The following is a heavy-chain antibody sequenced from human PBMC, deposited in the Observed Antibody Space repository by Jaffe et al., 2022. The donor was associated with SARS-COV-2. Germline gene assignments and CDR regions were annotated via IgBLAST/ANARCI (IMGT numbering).Heavy chain of an antibody. CDR1: GGTFSSYA. CDR3: ARDLIRKGSGWYPIPRYYYMDV. V-gene: IGHV1-69*01. J-gene: IGHJ6*03. CDR2: IIPIFGTA. D-gene: IGHD6-19*01. Sequence: QVQLVQSGAEVKKPGSSVKVSCKASGGTFSSYAISWVRQAPGQGLEWMGGIIPIFGTANYAQKFQGRVTITADESTSTAYMELSSLRSEDTAVYYCARDLIRKGSGWYPIPRYYYMDVWGKGTTVTVSS.